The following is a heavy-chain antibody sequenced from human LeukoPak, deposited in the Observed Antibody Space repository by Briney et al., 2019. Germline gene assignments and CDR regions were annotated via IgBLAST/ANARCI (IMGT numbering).Heavy chain of an antibody. CDR2: IYTSGST. J-gene: IGHJ5*02. CDR3: ARDVRYYDILTGYYNWFDP. Sequence: SETLSLTCTVSGGSISSYYWSWIRQPAGKGLEWIGRIYTSGSTNYNPSLKSRVTMSVDTSKNQFSLKLRSVTAADTAVYYCARDVRYYDILTGYYNWFDPWGQGTLVTVSS. CDR1: GGSISSYY. V-gene: IGHV4-4*07. D-gene: IGHD3-9*01.